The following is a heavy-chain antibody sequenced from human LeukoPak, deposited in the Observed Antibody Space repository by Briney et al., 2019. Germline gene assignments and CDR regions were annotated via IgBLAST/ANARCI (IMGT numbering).Heavy chain of an antibody. CDR2: ISGSGGTT. V-gene: IGHV3-23*01. CDR1: GLTFSTYA. J-gene: IGHJ4*02. CDR3: AKDSCSSSSCYWDC. Sequence: GGSLRLSCAASGLTFSTYAMTWVRQAPGKGLEWVSVISGSGGTTYYADSVKGRFTISRDNSKNTLYLQMNSLRAEDTAVYYCAKDSCSSSSCYWDCWGRGTLVTVSS. D-gene: IGHD2-2*01.